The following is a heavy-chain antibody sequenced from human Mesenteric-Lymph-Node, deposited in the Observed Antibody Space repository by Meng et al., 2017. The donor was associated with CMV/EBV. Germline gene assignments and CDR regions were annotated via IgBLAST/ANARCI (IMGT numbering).Heavy chain of an antibody. CDR3: ARDCNSINCYGHDGFDI. J-gene: IGHJ3*02. V-gene: IGHV3-74*01. D-gene: IGHD2-2*01. CDR1: GFTFSSYW. CDR2: INGDGSNT. Sequence: GESLKISCAASGFTFSSYWMHWVRQAPGKGLVWVSRINGDGSNTNYADSVKGRFTISRDNANNTLYLEMNSLRADDTAVYYCARDCNSINCYGHDGFDIWGQGTMVTVSS.